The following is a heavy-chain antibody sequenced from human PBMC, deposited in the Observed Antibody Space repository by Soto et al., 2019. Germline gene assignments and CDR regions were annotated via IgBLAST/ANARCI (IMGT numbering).Heavy chain of an antibody. J-gene: IGHJ6*02. CDR2: ISYDGNNK. Sequence: GGSLRLSCAASGFTYSTYTMHWVRQAPGKGLEWVAVISYDGNNKFYADSAKGRFTISRDSTKQTLYLQMNSLRPDDTAMYYCAFGEESRYYYYGMDVWGQGTTVTVSS. CDR3: AFGEESRYYYYGMDV. D-gene: IGHD3-10*01. V-gene: IGHV3-30-3*01. CDR1: GFTYSTYT.